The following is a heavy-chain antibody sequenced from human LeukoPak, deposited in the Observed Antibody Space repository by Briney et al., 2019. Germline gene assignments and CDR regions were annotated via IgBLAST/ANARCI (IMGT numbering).Heavy chain of an antibody. Sequence: ASVKASCKASGYTFTGYYMHWVRQAPGQGLEWMGRINPNSGGTNYAQKFQGRVTMTRDTSISTAYMELSRLRSDDTAVYYCARDREGGYSYGLYYYYYGMDVWGQGTTVTVS. CDR3: ARDREGGYSYGLYYYYYGMDV. J-gene: IGHJ6*02. CDR1: GYTFTGYY. V-gene: IGHV1-2*06. CDR2: INPNSGGT. D-gene: IGHD5-18*01.